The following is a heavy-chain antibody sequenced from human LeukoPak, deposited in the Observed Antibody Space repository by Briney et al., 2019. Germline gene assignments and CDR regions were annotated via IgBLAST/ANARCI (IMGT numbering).Heavy chain of an antibody. Sequence: GASVKVSCKVSGYTLTELSMHWVRQAPGKGLEWMGGFDPEDGETIYAQKFQGRVTMTEDTSTDTAYMELSSLRSEDTAVYYCATDGYRGEYQLPYYGMDVWGQGTAVTVSS. CDR1: GYTLTELS. CDR3: ATDGYRGEYQLPYYGMDV. V-gene: IGHV1-24*01. J-gene: IGHJ6*02. D-gene: IGHD2-2*01. CDR2: FDPEDGET.